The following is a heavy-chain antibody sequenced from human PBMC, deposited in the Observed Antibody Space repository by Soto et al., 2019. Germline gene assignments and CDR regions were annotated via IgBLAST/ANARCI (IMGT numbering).Heavy chain of an antibody. Sequence: QVQLVQSGAEVKKPGASVKVSCKASGYTFTSYGISWVRQAPGQGLEWMGWISAYNGNTNYAQKLQGRVTMTTDTSTSTAYRGLRSLRAAATAVQACARGPYSGSYYHWFDPWGQGTLGTVCS. CDR2: ISAYNGNT. J-gene: IGHJ5*02. D-gene: IGHD1-26*01. CDR1: GYTFTSYG. CDR3: ARGPYSGSYYHWFDP. V-gene: IGHV1-18*01.